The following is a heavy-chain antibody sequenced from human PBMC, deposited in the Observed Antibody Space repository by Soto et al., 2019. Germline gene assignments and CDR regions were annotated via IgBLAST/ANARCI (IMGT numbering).Heavy chain of an antibody. D-gene: IGHD3-10*01. J-gene: IGHJ4*02. CDR2: INPSGGST. V-gene: IGHV1-46*01. Sequence: ASVKVSCKASGYTFTSYYMHPVRQAPGQGLEWMGIINPSGGSTSXAQKFQGRVTMTRDTSTSTVYMELSSLRSEDTAVYYCARDRGGQDFDYWGQGTLVTVSS. CDR1: GYTFTSYY. CDR3: ARDRGGQDFDY.